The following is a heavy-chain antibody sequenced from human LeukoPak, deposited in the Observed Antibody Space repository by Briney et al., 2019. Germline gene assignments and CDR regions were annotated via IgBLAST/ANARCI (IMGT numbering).Heavy chain of an antibody. D-gene: IGHD2-8*01. CDR3: ASAGHCANGVCRNWFGP. V-gene: IGHV4-61*02. CDR2: IYSGGST. J-gene: IGHJ5*02. Sequence: SETLSLTCNVSGASMSSDGYYWNWIRQPAGKGLEWIGRIYSGGSTHYNPSLKSRVTLSVDTSKNRLSLKLSYVTAADTAVYYCASAGHCANGVCRNWFGPWGQGILVTVSS. CDR1: GASMSSDGYY.